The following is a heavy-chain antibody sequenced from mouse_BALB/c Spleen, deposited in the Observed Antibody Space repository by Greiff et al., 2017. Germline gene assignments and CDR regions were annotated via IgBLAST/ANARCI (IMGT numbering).Heavy chain of an antibody. CDR1: GFTFSSFG. Sequence: EVQLQESGGGLVQPGGSRKLSCAASGFTFSSFGMHWVRQAPEKGLEWVAYISSGSSTIYYADTVKGRFTISRDNPKTTLFLQMTSLRSEDTAMYYCARSGYDYEAWFAYWGQGTLVTVSA. CDR3: ARSGYDYEAWFAY. J-gene: IGHJ3*01. CDR2: ISSGSSTI. V-gene: IGHV5-17*02. D-gene: IGHD2-4*01.